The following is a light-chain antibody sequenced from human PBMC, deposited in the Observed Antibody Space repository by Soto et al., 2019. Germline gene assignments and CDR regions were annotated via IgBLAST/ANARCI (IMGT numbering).Light chain of an antibody. CDR1: QGISSF. V-gene: IGKV1-27*01. J-gene: IGKJ4*01. Sequence: DVQMTQSPSSLSASVGDGVTITCRASQGISSFLAWYQQIPGKVPKLLIYSASTLQSGVPSRFSGSGSGTDFTLTISSLQPEDVAIYYCQKYNSGPLTFGGGTKVDIK. CDR2: SAS. CDR3: QKYNSGPLT.